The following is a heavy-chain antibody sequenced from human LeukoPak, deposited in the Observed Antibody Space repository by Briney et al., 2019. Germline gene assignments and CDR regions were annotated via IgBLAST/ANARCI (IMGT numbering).Heavy chain of an antibody. CDR1: GFTFSNNA. CDR3: ARHYYDSSGGYDY. V-gene: IGHV3-30-3*01. D-gene: IGHD3-22*01. Sequence: GGSLRLSCAASGFTFSNNAMSWVRQAPGKGLEWVALISYDGYNKDYTDSVKGRLTISRDNSKNALYLQMNSLRAEDTAVYYCARHYYDSSGGYDYWGQGTLVTVSS. CDR2: ISYDGYNK. J-gene: IGHJ4*02.